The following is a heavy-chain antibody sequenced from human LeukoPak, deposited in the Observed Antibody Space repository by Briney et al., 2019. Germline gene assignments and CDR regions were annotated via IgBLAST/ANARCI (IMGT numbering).Heavy chain of an antibody. J-gene: IGHJ4*02. CDR2: ISYDGSDK. Sequence: GGSLRLSCAASAFTFSSYGMHWVRQAPGKGLEWVALISYDGSDKYYADSVKGRFTISRDNSKNTLYLQMNSLRAEDTAVYYCAKDISAGGCPDYWGQGTLVTVSS. CDR3: AKDISAGGCPDY. CDR1: AFTFSSYG. V-gene: IGHV3-30*18. D-gene: IGHD2-15*01.